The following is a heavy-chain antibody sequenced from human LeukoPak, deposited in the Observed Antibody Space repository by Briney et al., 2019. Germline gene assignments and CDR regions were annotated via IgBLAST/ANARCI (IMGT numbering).Heavy chain of an antibody. D-gene: IGHD1-26*01. Sequence: RGASVKVSCRASGGTFSSYAISWVGQAPGQGLEWMGGIIPIFGTANYAQKFQGRVTITADESTSTAYMELSRLRSVDTAVYYCAGEEDGGPTKDFRRIGPVRRFNCCGQGTLVTVSS. CDR1: GGTFSSYA. CDR2: IIPIFGTA. J-gene: IGHJ4*02. V-gene: IGHV1-69*01. CDR3: AGEEDGGPTKDFRRIGPVRRFNC.